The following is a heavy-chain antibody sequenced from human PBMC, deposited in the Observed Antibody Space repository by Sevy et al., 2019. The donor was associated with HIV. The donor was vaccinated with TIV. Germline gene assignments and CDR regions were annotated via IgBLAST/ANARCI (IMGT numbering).Heavy chain of an antibody. CDR2: ILYDGSNK. V-gene: IGHV3-30*18. Sequence: GGSLRLSCAASGFTFSSYGMHWVRQAPGKGLEWVAVILYDGSNKYYADSVKGRFTISRDNSKNTLYLQMNSLRAEDTAVYYCAKVGITMVRGVIIPPYFDYWGQGTLVTVSS. CDR1: GFTFSSYG. CDR3: AKVGITMVRGVIIPPYFDY. D-gene: IGHD3-10*01. J-gene: IGHJ4*02.